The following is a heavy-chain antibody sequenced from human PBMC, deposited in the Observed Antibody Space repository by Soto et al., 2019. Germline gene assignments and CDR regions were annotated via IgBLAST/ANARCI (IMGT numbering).Heavy chain of an antibody. J-gene: IGHJ6*02. Sequence: ASVKVSCKASGYSLSGYYLHWVRQAPGQGLEWLGRINPKSGGTSTAQKFQGWVTMTRDRSISTVYMELTRLRSDDTAVYFCARGHSTDCSNGVCSFFYNHEMDVWGQGTTVTVSS. V-gene: IGHV1-2*04. D-gene: IGHD2-8*01. CDR3: ARGHSTDCSNGVCSFFYNHEMDV. CDR2: INPKSGGT. CDR1: GYSLSGYY.